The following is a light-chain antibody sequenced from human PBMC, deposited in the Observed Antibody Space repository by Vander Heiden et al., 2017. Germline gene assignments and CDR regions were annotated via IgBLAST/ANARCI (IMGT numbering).Light chain of an antibody. J-gene: IGKJ4*01. CDR1: QSVSNN. Sequence: EIVMTQSPATLSVSPGERATLSCRASQSVSNNLAWYHQKPGQAPRLLIYDASTRAPGIPARFSGSASGTEFTLTITSLQSEDFAVYYCQQYNDWPLTVGGGTKVEIK. V-gene: IGKV3-15*01. CDR2: DAS. CDR3: QQYNDWPLT.